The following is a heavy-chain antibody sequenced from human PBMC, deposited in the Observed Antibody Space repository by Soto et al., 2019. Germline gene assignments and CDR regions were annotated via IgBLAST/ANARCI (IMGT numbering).Heavy chain of an antibody. J-gene: IGHJ4*02. CDR2: IFYLGNT. D-gene: IGHD3-22*01. V-gene: IGHV4-59*01. CDR3: ARQTVVTTEGPGPIDY. CDR1: GDSISSYY. Sequence: SGNLSLTCSVSGDSISSYYWSWIRQPPGKGLEWIGYIFYLGNTKYNPSLKSRVSMSVDTAKNQFSLRLNSVTPADSAVYFCARQTVVTTEGPGPIDYWGPGILVTVSS.